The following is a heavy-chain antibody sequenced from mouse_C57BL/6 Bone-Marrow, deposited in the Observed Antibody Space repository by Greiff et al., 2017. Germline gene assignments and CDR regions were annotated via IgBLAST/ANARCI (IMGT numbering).Heavy chain of an antibody. V-gene: IGHV1-74*01. J-gene: IGHJ2*01. Sequence: QVQLQQPGAELVKPGASVKVSCKASGYTFTSYWMHWVKQRPGQGLEWIGRIHPSDSDTNYNQKFKGKATLTVDKSSSPAYMRLSSLTSGDSAGYDCALITTVVAPFDYWGQGTTLTGSS. CDR2: IHPSDSDT. CDR3: ALITTVVAPFDY. CDR1: GYTFTSYW. D-gene: IGHD1-1*01.